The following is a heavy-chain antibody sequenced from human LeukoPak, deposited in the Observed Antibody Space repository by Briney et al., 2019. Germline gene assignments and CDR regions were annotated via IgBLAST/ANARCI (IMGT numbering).Heavy chain of an antibody. Sequence: PGGSLRLSRAASGFTFSSYAMSWVRQAPGKGLEWVSVISGSGGSTYYADSVKGRFTISRDNSKNTLYLQMNSLRAEDTAVYYCAKDLLMVRGVTDYWGQGTLVTVSS. CDR1: GFTFSSYA. CDR2: ISGSGGST. CDR3: AKDLLMVRGVTDY. J-gene: IGHJ4*02. V-gene: IGHV3-23*01. D-gene: IGHD3-10*01.